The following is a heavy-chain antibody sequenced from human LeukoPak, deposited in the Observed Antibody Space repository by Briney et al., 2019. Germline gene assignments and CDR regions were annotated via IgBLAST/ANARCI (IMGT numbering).Heavy chain of an antibody. D-gene: IGHD4-23*01. V-gene: IGHV4-34*01. J-gene: IGHJ4*02. Sequence: SETLSLTCAVYGGSFSGYYWSWIRQPPGKGLEWIGEINHSGSTNYNPSFKSRVTISVDTSKNQFSLKLSSVTAADTAVYYCARYYGGVDYWGQGTLVTVSS. CDR2: INHSGST. CDR1: GGSFSGYY. CDR3: ARYYGGVDY.